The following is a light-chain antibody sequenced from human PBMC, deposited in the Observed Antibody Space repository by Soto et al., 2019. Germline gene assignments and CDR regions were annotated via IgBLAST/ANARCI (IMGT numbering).Light chain of an antibody. V-gene: IGKV1-5*03. CDR2: KAS. CDR1: QSISSW. J-gene: IGKJ1*01. Sequence: DIQMKQPPAKLCASVGPPVPITCRASQSISSWLAWYQQKPGKAPKLLIYKASSLESGVPSRFSGSGSGTEFTLTISSLQPDDFATYYCQQYNIYPWTFGQGTKVDIK. CDR3: QQYNIYPWT.